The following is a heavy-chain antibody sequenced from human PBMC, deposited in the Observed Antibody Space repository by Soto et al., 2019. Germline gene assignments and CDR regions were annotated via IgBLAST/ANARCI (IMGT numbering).Heavy chain of an antibody. J-gene: IGHJ6*02. D-gene: IGHD3-10*01. CDR2: IYYSGST. CDR3: ARARRPYGPGGYYYGMDA. CDR1: GGSISSYY. V-gene: IGHV4-59*01. Sequence: QVQLQESGPGLVKPSETLSLTCTVSGGSISSYYWSWIRQPPGKGLEWIGYIYYSGSTNYNPSLKSRVTISVDTSKNQFSLKLSSVTAADTAVYYCARARRPYGPGGYYYGMDAWGQGTTVTVSS.